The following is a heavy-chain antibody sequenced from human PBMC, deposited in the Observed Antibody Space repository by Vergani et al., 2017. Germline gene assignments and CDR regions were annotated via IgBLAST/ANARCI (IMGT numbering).Heavy chain of an antibody. V-gene: IGHV5-51*01. J-gene: IGHJ6*02. Sequence: EVQLVQSGAEVKKPGESLKISCKGSGYSFTSYWIGWVRQMPGKGLEWMGIIYPGDSYTRYSPSFQGQVTSSADKSISTSYLQWGSLKAADTAMYYCARLAMVRGVTNYYYGMDVWGQGTTVTVSS. CDR3: ARLAMVRGVTNYYYGMDV. CDR1: GYSFTSYW. D-gene: IGHD3-10*01. CDR2: IYPGDSYT.